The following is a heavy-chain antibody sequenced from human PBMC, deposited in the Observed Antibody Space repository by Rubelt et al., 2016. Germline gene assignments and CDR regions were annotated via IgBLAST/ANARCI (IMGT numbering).Heavy chain of an antibody. J-gene: IGHJ4*02. V-gene: IGHV4-39*07. CDR2: IYYSGSP. Sequence: QLQLQESGPGLVKPSETLSLTCTVSGGSISSSSYYWGWIRQPPGKGLDWIGSIYYSGSPSYNPALKSGVTISVDTSKNQFSLKLSSVTAADTAVYYCARVTFETHVGIDYWGQGTLVTVSS. CDR1: GGSISSSSYY. CDR3: ARVTFETHVGIDY. D-gene: IGHD2/OR15-2a*01.